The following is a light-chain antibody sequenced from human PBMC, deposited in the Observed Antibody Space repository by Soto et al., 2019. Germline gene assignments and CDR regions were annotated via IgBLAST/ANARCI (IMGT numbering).Light chain of an antibody. CDR2: GNS. J-gene: IGLJ3*02. CDR3: QSYDSSLSPWV. Sequence: QSVLTQPPSVSGARGQRVTISCTGSSSNIGAGYDVHWYQQLPGTAPKLLIYGNSNRPSGVPDRFSGSKSGTSASLAITGLQAEDEADYYCQSYDSSLSPWVFGGGTNLTVL. V-gene: IGLV1-40*01. CDR1: SSNIGAGYD.